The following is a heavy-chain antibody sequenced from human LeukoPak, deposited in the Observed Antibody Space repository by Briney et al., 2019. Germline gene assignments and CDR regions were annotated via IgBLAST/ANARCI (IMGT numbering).Heavy chain of an antibody. CDR2: ISSSSSYI. CDR3: AREGITMVRGVILYYFDY. CDR1: GFTFSSYS. J-gene: IGHJ4*02. Sequence: GGSLRLSCAASGFTFSSYSMNWVRQAPGKGLEWVSSISSSSSYIYYADSVKGRFTISGDNAKNSLYLQMNSLRAEDTAVYYCAREGITMVRGVILYYFDYWGQGTLVTVSS. D-gene: IGHD3-10*01. V-gene: IGHV3-21*01.